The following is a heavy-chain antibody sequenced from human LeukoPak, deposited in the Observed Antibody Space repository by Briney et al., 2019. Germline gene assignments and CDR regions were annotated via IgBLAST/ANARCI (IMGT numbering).Heavy chain of an antibody. V-gene: IGHV3-30-3*01. CDR2: ISSDGSDK. CDR3: AREGTARDAFDI. D-gene: IGHD2-21*02. J-gene: IGHJ3*02. CDR1: GFTFSYYA. Sequence: GRSLILSCAASGFTFSYYAMHWVRQAPGKGLEWVAFISSDGSDKYYADSMKGRFTISRDNSKNTLYLQMTSLRGEDTAMYYCAREGTARDAFDIWGQGTMVTVSS.